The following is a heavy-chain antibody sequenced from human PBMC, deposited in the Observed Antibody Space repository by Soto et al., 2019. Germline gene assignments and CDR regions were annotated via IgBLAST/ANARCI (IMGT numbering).Heavy chain of an antibody. Sequence: GGSLRLSCAASGFSFSTYTMSWVRRAPGKGLEWVSAISGSGGSPSYADSVQGRFTISRDNPKKTLYLQMNSLRAEDTAVYYCAKARCTTSNCYVPDYWGQGPLVTVSS. D-gene: IGHD2-8*01. J-gene: IGHJ4*02. CDR2: ISGSGGSP. CDR1: GFSFSTYT. CDR3: AKARCTTSNCYVPDY. V-gene: IGHV3-23*01.